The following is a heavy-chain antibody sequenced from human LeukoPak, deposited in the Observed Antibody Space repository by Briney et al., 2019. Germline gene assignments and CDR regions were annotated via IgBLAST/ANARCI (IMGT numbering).Heavy chain of an antibody. CDR3: ARERVAVIGVGRAWTGPFDY. CDR2: IYYSGIT. D-gene: IGHD6-19*01. Sequence: SETLPLTCTVSGGSISDYYWSWIRQPPGKGLEWIGYIYYSGITNYNPSLKTRVTILVDTSKNQFSLKLSSVTAADTAVYYCARERVAVIGVGRAWTGPFDYWGQGTLVTVSS. CDR1: GGSISDYY. V-gene: IGHV4-59*12. J-gene: IGHJ4*02.